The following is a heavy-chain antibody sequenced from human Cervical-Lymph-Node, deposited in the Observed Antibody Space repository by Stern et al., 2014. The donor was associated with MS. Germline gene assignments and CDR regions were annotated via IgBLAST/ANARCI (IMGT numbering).Heavy chain of an antibody. J-gene: IGHJ4*02. CDR1: GDSIRTYF. V-gene: IGHV4-59*08. Sequence: QLQLQESGPGLLKPSETLSLTCTVSGDSIRTYFWTWIRQSPGKTLEWIGYIYSSGSTDYNPSLKSRVTMSLDPPNKQFSLNLSSVTAADTAVYFCARKADWGDYFDYWGQGTLVTVSS. CDR2: IYSSGST. CDR3: ARKADWGDYFDY. D-gene: IGHD7-27*01.